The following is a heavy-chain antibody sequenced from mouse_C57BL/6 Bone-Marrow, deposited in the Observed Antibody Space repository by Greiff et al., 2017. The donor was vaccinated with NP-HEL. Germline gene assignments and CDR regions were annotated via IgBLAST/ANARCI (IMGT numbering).Heavy chain of an antibody. CDR3: GDYMDY. CDR2: IYPGSGNT. CDR1: GYTFTDYY. J-gene: IGHJ4*01. V-gene: IGHV1-76*01. Sequence: VKVVESGAELVRPGASVKLSCKASGYTFTDYYINWVKQRPGQGLEWIARIYPGSGNTYYNEKFKGKATLTAEKSSSTAYMQLSSLTSEDSAVYFCGDYMDYWGQGTSVTVSS. D-gene: IGHD2-13*01.